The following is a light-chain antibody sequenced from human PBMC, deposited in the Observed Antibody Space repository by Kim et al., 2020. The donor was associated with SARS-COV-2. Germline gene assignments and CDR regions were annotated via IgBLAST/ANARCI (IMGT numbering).Light chain of an antibody. CDR2: QDS. CDR1: KLGDKY. Sequence: SYELTQPPAVSVSPGQTASITCSGDKLGDKYACWYQQKPGQSPVLVIYQDSKWPSGIPERFSGSNSGNTATLPISGAQAMDEADYYCQGRDSSTVVFGGGTKRTVL. V-gene: IGLV3-1*01. J-gene: IGLJ2*01. CDR3: QGRDSSTVV.